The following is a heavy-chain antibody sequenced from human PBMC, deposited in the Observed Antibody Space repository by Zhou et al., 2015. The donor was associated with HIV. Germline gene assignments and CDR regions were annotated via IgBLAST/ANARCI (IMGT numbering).Heavy chain of an antibody. Sequence: QVQLVQSGAEVKKPGSSVKVSCKASGGTFSSYAISWVRQAPGQGLEWMGGIIPIFGTANYAQKFQGRVTITADESTSTAYMELSSLRSEDTAVYYCALGGSTHSSSWYRDPKGNWGQGTLVTVSS. CDR2: IIPIFGTA. D-gene: IGHD6-13*01. J-gene: IGHJ4*02. V-gene: IGHV1-69*01. CDR3: ALGGSTHSSSWYRDPKGN. CDR1: GGTFSSYA.